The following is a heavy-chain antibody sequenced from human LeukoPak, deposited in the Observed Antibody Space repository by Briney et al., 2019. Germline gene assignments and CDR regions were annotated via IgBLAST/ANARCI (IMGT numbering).Heavy chain of an antibody. CDR2: ISSGGRTT. CDR3: ARDAGLRRNGYNPFDY. CDR1: GFTFSNYE. V-gene: IGHV3-48*03. Sequence: GGSLRLSCAASGFTFSNYEMNWVRQAPGKGLEWVSYISSGGRTTYYADSVKGRFTMSRDNAKNSLYLQMNSLRAEDTALYYCARDAGLRRNGYNPFDYWGQGILVTVSS. D-gene: IGHD5-24*01. J-gene: IGHJ4*02.